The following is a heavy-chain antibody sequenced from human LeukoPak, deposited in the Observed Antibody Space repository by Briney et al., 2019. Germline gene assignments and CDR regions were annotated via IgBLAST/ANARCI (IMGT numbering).Heavy chain of an antibody. Sequence: SQTLSLTCAISGDSVSSNSASWNWIRQSPSRGLEWLGRTYYRSKWYNDYAVYVKSRITINPDTSKNQFSLQMNSVTPEDTAVYYCARDNTYSSGRPDAFDIWGQGTMVTVSS. CDR1: GDSVSSNSAS. CDR2: TYYRSKWYN. D-gene: IGHD6-19*01. V-gene: IGHV6-1*01. J-gene: IGHJ3*02. CDR3: ARDNTYSSGRPDAFDI.